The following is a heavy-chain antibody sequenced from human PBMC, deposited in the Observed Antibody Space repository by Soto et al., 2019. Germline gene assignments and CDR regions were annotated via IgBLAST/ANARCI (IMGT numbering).Heavy chain of an antibody. V-gene: IGHV4-34*12. Sequence: SETLSLTCAVYGGSFSGYFWSWIRQPPGKGLEWIGEIFHGGSTNYSPSLKSRVTISVDTSKNQFSLELSSVTAADTAVYYCARPHYDSNTFYYFFDYWGQGTLVTVSS. CDR2: IFHGGST. CDR3: ARPHYDSNTFYYFFDY. J-gene: IGHJ4*02. CDR1: GGSFSGYF. D-gene: IGHD3-22*01.